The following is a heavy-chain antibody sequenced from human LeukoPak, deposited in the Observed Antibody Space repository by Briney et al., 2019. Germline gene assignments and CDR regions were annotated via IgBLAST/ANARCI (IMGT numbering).Heavy chain of an antibody. D-gene: IGHD1-1*01. Sequence: KPSETLSLTCTVSRGSISSYYWSWIRQPPGKGLEWTGYIYYTGSTNYNPSLESRVTISVDTSKNQFSLKLSSVTAADTAVYYCAGGGTLRHGFDIWGQGTMVTVSS. V-gene: IGHV4-59*01. CDR3: AGGGTLRHGFDI. CDR2: IYYTGST. J-gene: IGHJ3*02. CDR1: RGSISSYY.